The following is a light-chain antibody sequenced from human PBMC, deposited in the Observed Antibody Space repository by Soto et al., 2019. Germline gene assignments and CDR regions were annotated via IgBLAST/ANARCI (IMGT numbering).Light chain of an antibody. CDR3: QEPGYLLIR. V-gene: IGKV3-20*01. CDR1: QSFNSNY. Sequence: ERTTLSCSASQSFNSNYLACYQHKPGQAHRRLIYGISKGATDIPDRFSGSGSGKEFTLTISSLQAEDVARYCCQEPGYLLIRFGEGRRLAI. CDR2: GIS. J-gene: IGKJ5*01.